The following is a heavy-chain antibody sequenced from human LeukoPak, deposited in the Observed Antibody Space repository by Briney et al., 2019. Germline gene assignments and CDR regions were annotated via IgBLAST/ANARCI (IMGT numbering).Heavy chain of an antibody. CDR2: ISAYNGNT. J-gene: IGHJ4*02. CDR1: GYTFTSYG. CDR3: ARAQGKFLWDPFDY. V-gene: IGHV1-18*01. Sequence: ASVKVSCKASGYTFTSYGISWVRQAPGQGLEWMGWISAYNGNTNYAQKLQGRVTMTTDTSTSTAYMELRSLRSDDTAVYYCARAQGKFLWDPFDYWGQGTLVTVSS. D-gene: IGHD3-3*01.